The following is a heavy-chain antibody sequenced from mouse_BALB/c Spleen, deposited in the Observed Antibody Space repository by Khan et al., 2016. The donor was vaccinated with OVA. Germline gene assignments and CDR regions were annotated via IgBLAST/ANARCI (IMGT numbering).Heavy chain of an antibody. CDR2: IYPGDGDT. V-gene: IGHV1-87*01. CDR1: GYSFTSYW. CDR3: ARGRYGNWYFDV. D-gene: IGHD2-1*01. Sequence: QVQLQQSGAELARPGASVKLSCKASGYSFTSYWIQWVKQRPGQGLEWIGAIYPGDGDTRYTQKFKGKATLTADNSSSTAYMQLSSLASEDSAIYYCARGRYGNWYFDVWGAGTTVTVSS. J-gene: IGHJ1*01.